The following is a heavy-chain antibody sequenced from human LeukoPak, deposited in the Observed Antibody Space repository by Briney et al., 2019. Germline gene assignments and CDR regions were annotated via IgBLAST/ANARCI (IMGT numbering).Heavy chain of an antibody. V-gene: IGHV3-23*01. CDR2: ISGSGGST. J-gene: IGHJ4*02. CDR1: GFTFSSYG. Sequence: PGGSLRLSCAASGFTFSSYGMSWVRQAPGKGLEWVSAISGSGGSTYYADSVKGRFTISRDNSKNTLYLQMNSLRAEDTAVYYCAKNTGYSSGWASDYWGQGTLVTVSS. D-gene: IGHD6-19*01. CDR3: AKNTGYSSGWASDY.